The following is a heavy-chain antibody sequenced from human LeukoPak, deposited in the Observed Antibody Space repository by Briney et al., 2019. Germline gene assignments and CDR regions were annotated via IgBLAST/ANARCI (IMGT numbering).Heavy chain of an antibody. D-gene: IGHD6-6*01. CDR2: ISSSSSSTI. CDR3: AREHSSSSGSVSDF. CDR1: GFTFSSYN. Sequence: GGSLRLSCTASGFTFSSYNMNWVRQAPGKGLEWVSYISSSSSSTIYYADSVKGRFTISRDNAKNSLYVQMNSLRDEDTAVYYCAREHSSSSGSVSDFWGQGTLVTVSS. V-gene: IGHV3-48*02. J-gene: IGHJ4*02.